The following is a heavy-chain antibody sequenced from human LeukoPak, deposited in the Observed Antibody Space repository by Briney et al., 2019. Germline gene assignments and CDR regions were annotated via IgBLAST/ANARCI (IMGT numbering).Heavy chain of an antibody. CDR2: ISHSGST. V-gene: IGHV4-34*01. J-gene: IGHJ5*02. Sequence: SETLSLTCAVYGGSFSGYYWSWIRQPPGKGLEWIGEISHSGSTNYNPSLKSRVTISVDTSKNQFSLKLSSVTAADTAVYYCAAGVVVTASRGDWFDPWGQGTLVTVSS. CDR1: GGSFSGYY. CDR3: AAGVVVTASRGDWFDP. D-gene: IGHD2-21*02.